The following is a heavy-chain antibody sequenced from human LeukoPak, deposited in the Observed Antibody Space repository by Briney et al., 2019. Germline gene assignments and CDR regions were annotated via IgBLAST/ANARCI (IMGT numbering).Heavy chain of an antibody. V-gene: IGHV4-4*07. CDR3: ARDGGSGSYYYYMDV. CDR2: IYTSGST. D-gene: IGHD3-10*01. J-gene: IGHJ6*03. CDR1: GGSISSYY. Sequence: SETLSLTCTVSGGSISSYYWSWIRQPAGKGLEWIGRIYTSGSTNYNPSLKSRVTMSVDTSKNQFSLKLSSVTAADMAVYYCARDGGSGSYYYYMDVWGKGTTVTISS.